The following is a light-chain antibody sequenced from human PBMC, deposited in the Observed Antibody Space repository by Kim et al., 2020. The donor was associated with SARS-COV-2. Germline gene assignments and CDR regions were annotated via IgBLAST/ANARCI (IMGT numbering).Light chain of an antibody. J-gene: IGKJ2*01. Sequence: CASVGDRGTLTCRASETSSTFVAWYQHKPEKAPNLLIYLAYTLESGVSSTFGGTGSGTEFTLTIDSLQPDDFATYYCQQYIRFPYTFGQGTKLEI. V-gene: IGKV1-5*03. CDR2: LAY. CDR1: ETSSTF. CDR3: QQYIRFPYT.